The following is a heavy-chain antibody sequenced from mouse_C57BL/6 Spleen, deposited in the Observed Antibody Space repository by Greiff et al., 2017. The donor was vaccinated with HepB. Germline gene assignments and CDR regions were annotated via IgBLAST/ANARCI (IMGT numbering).Heavy chain of an antibody. V-gene: IGHV1-7*01. CDR1: GYTFTSYW. D-gene: IGHD1-2*01. CDR3: ARECDITADAMDY. CDR2: INPSSGYT. J-gene: IGHJ4*01. Sequence: QVQLQQSGAELAKPGASVKLSCKASGYTFTSYWMHWVKQRPGQGLEWIGYINPSSGYTKYNQKFKDKATLTADKSSSTAYMQLSSLTYEDSAVYYCARECDITADAMDYWGQGTSVTVSS.